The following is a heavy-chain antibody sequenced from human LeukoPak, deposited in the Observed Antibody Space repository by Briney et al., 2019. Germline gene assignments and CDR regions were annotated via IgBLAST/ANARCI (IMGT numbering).Heavy chain of an antibody. J-gene: IGHJ4*02. Sequence: PGGSLRLSCAASGFTFSDYYMSWIRQAPGKGLEWVSYISSSGSTIYYADSVKGRFTISRDNAKNSLYLQMNSLRAEDTAVCYCAMGVCSSTSCYEWGFDYWGQGTLVTVSS. CDR2: ISSSGSTI. CDR3: AMGVCSSTSCYEWGFDY. D-gene: IGHD2-2*01. V-gene: IGHV3-11*01. CDR1: GFTFSDYY.